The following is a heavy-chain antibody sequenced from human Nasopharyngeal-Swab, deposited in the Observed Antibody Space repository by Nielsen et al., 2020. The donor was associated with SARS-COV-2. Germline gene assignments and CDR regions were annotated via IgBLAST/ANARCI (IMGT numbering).Heavy chain of an antibody. Sequence: GESLKISCPGSGSSFTIYWIAWVRQMPGKGLEWMGIIYPGDADTNYSPSFQGQVTISADKSINTAYLQWSSLKASDTAMYYCARQRGPTGLMDVWGQGTTVTVSS. CDR3: ARQRGPTGLMDV. CDR2: IYPGDADT. J-gene: IGHJ6*02. D-gene: IGHD1-14*01. V-gene: IGHV5-51*01. CDR1: GSSFTIYW.